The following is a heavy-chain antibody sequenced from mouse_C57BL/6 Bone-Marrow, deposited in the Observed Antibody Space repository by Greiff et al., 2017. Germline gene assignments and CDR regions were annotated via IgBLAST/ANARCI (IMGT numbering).Heavy chain of an antibody. CDR3: ARSRLLRLDY. V-gene: IGHV1-54*01. CDR1: GYAFTNYL. J-gene: IGHJ2*01. CDR2: INPGRGGT. D-gene: IGHD2-3*01. Sequence: QVQLQQSGAELVRPGTSVKVSCKASGYAFTNYLIEWVKQRPGQGLEWIGVINPGRGGTNYNEKFKGKATLTADKSSSTAYMQLSSLTSEDSAVYFCARSRLLRLDYWGQGTTLTVSS.